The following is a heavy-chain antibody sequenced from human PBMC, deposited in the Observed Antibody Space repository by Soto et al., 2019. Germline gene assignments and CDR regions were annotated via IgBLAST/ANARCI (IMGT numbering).Heavy chain of an antibody. Sequence: PGGAPRLSLATSGFTFCSHALGRGRRARGKGLEWVSAISGSGGSTYYADSVKGRFTISRDNSKNTLYLQMNSLRAEDTAVYYCAKESSWVSRFDPWGQGTLVTVS. CDR1: GFTFCSHA. J-gene: IGHJ5*02. CDR2: ISGSGGST. D-gene: IGHD6-13*01. CDR3: AKESSWVSRFDP. V-gene: IGHV3-23*01.